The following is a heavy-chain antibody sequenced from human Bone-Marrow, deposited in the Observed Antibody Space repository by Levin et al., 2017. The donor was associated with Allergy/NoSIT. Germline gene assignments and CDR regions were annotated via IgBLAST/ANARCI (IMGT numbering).Heavy chain of an antibody. CDR3: ARDKSSGNHIFDY. Sequence: GESLKISCAASGFSFSDYHMSWLRQAPGEGLEWIAYISSTGYTIDYADSVKGRFTLSRDNAKNSLYLQMNSLRAEDTAVYYCARDKSSGNHIFDYWGQGTLVTVSS. J-gene: IGHJ4*02. D-gene: IGHD3-22*01. V-gene: IGHV3-11*01. CDR2: ISSTGYTI. CDR1: GFSFSDYH.